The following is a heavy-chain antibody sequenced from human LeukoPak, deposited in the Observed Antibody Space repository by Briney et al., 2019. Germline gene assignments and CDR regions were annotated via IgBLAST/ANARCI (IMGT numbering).Heavy chain of an antibody. CDR2: IYHSGST. D-gene: IGHD1-26*01. V-gene: IGHV4-59*01. CDR3: ARVRGSYSGHDAFDI. CDR1: GGSISTYY. Sequence: SETLSLTCTVSGGSISTYYWNWIRQPPGKGLEWIGYIYHSGSTNYNPSLQSRVTISVDTSKNQFSLKLSSVTAADTAVYYCARVRGSYSGHDAFDIWGQGTMVTVSS. J-gene: IGHJ3*02.